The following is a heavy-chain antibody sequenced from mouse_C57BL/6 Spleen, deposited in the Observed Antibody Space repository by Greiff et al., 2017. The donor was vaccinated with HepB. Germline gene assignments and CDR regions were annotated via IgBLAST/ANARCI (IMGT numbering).Heavy chain of an antibody. D-gene: IGHD2-4*01. Sequence: EVMLVESEGGLVQPGSSMKLSCTATGFTFSDYYMAWVRQVPEKGLEWVANINYDGSSTYYLDSLKSRFIISRDNAKNILYLQMSSLKSEDTATYYGARADYDDDGPYFDYWGQGTTLTVSS. V-gene: IGHV5-16*01. J-gene: IGHJ2*01. CDR2: INYDGSST. CDR3: ARADYDDDGPYFDY. CDR1: GFTFSDYY.